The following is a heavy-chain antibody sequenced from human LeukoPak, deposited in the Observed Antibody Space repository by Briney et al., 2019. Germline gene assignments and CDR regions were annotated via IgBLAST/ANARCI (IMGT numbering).Heavy chain of an antibody. CDR1: GGSISSYY. V-gene: IGHV4-59*08. Sequence: SETLSLTCTVSGGSISSYYWGWIRQPPGKGLEWIGSIYYSGSTYYNPSLKSRVTISIDTSKSQFSLKLSSVTAADTAVYYCARGLVRGNFDSWGQGTLVTVSS. D-gene: IGHD3-10*01. CDR2: IYYSGST. CDR3: ARGLVRGNFDS. J-gene: IGHJ4*02.